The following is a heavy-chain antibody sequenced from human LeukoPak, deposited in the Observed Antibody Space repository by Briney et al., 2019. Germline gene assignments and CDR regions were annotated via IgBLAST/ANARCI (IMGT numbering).Heavy chain of an antibody. CDR2: ISAYNGNT. V-gene: IGHV1-18*01. J-gene: IGHJ4*02. D-gene: IGHD3-16*02. CDR1: GYTFTSYG. CDR3: VRGPPQEDYVWGSYRSDY. Sequence: ASVKVSCKASGYTFTSYGISWVRQAPGQGLEWMGWISAYNGNTNYAQKLQGRVTMTTDTSTSTAYMELRSLRSDGTAVYYCVRGPPQEDYVWGSYRSDYWGQGTLVTVSS.